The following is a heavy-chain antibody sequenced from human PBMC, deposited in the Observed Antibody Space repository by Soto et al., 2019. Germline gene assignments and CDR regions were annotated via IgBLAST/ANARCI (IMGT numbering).Heavy chain of an antibody. CDR2: ISVSGDNI. Sequence: GVSLRLSCLASGFSFNSFNINWIRRAPGRGLEWVASISVSGDNIYYGDSVQGRFTISRDNSKRSVFLDLSSLRVEDTAVYYCARALGLLKSLFEYWGQGXLVTVS. CDR1: GFSFNSFN. CDR3: ARALGLLKSLFEY. J-gene: IGHJ4*02. V-gene: IGHV3-21*01. D-gene: IGHD3-16*01.